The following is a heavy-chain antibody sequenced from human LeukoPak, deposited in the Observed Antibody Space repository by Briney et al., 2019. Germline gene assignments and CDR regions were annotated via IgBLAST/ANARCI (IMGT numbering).Heavy chain of an antibody. CDR3: ARREDAFDI. V-gene: IGHV5-51*01. J-gene: IGHJ3*02. CDR2: IYPADSDI. Sequence: GESLKISCKASGYRFSSYWIGWVRQMPGKGLEWMGVIYPADSDIKYSPSFEGQVTVSADKSTSTAYLQWSSLKASDTAMYYCARREDAFDIWGQGTMVTVSS. CDR1: GYRFSSYW.